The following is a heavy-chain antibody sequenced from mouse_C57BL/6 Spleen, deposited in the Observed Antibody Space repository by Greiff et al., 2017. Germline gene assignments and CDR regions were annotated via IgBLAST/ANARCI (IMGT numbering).Heavy chain of an antibody. CDR3: TRPDGNYDWYFDV. CDR1: GYTFTDYE. Sequence: QVQLQQSGAELVRPGASVTLSCKASGYTFTDYEMHWVKQTPVHGLEWIGAIDPETGGTAYNQKFKGKAILTADKSSSTAYMELRSLTPEDSAVYYCTRPDGNYDWYFDVWGTGTTVTVSS. CDR2: IDPETGGT. J-gene: IGHJ1*03. D-gene: IGHD2-1*01. V-gene: IGHV1-15*01.